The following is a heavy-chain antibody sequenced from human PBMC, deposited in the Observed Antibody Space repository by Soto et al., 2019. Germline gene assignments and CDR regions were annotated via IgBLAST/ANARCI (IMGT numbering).Heavy chain of an antibody. Sequence: QVQLQESGPGLVKPSGTLSLTCAVSGGSISSSYWWSWVRQPPGKGLEWIGEIYHSGSTNYNPSPKRRVPITVDKSKNHSSLKLSSVPPADRAGFYGARVQGASYYYYGMDLWGKGTTVPVSS. CDR2: IYHSGST. CDR3: ARVQGASYYYYGMDL. CDR1: GGSISSSYW. V-gene: IGHV4-4*02. J-gene: IGHJ6*04.